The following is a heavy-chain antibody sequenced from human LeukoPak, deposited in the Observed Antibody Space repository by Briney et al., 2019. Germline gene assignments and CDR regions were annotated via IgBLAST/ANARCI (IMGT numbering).Heavy chain of an antibody. CDR2: IYYSGRT. CDR3: ARLSDAALAGGYYFDY. V-gene: IGHV4-59*08. J-gene: IGHJ4*02. Sequence: PSETLSLICTVSGGTISSYYWSWIRQPPGKGLEWIGYIYYSGRTSYNPSLKSRVTMSVDTSKNQISLKLSSVTAADTAVYYCARLSDAALAGGYYFDYWGQGTLVTVSS. D-gene: IGHD5-18*01. CDR1: GGTISSYY.